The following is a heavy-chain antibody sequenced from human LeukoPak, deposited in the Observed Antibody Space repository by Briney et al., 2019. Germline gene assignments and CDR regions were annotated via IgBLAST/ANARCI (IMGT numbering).Heavy chain of an antibody. CDR1: GGSISSSSYY. Sequence: SETLSLTCTVSGGSISSSSYYWGWIRQPPGKGLEWIGSIYYSGSTYYNPSLKSRVTISVDTSKNQFSLKLSSVTAADTAVYYCARDGSGSQSHYYMDVWGKGTTVTVSS. CDR2: IYYSGST. J-gene: IGHJ6*03. CDR3: ARDGSGSQSHYYMDV. V-gene: IGHV4-39*07. D-gene: IGHD3-10*01.